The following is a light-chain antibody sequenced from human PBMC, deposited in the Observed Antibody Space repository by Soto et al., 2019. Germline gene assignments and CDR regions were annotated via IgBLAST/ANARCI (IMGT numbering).Light chain of an antibody. J-gene: IGKJ1*01. CDR3: QQYDYWWT. V-gene: IGKV3-15*01. CDR1: QSVSST. Sequence: EIVMTQSPATLSVSPGERPTLSCRASQSVSSTVAWYHQKPGQAPRLLIYGASNRATGIPATFSGSGSGTEFTLTISSLQSEDFGIYYCQQYDYWWTFGQGTKVDIK. CDR2: GAS.